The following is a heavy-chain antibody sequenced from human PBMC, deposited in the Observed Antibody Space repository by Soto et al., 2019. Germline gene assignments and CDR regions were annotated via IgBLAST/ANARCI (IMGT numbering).Heavy chain of an antibody. CDR3: ARDETYSSYYFDY. Sequence: ASVKVSCKASGYMFISYGFSWVRQAPGQGLEWMGWISGYNGNTNYAQKFQDRVTMTTDTSTSTAYMELRSLRSDDTAIYYCARDETYSSYYFDYWGQGSLVTSPQ. J-gene: IGHJ4*02. CDR1: GYMFISYG. V-gene: IGHV1-18*01. CDR2: ISGYNGNT. D-gene: IGHD4-4*01.